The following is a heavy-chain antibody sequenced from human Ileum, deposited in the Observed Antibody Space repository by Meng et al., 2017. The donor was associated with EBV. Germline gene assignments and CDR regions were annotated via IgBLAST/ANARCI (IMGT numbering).Heavy chain of an antibody. Sequence: QGQVQESGRGLVTPSETLSLTCSVSGGSVSSGGNYWSWIRQPPGKGLEWIGYIYNSGSTNYNPSLKSRVTISVDTSKNQFSLKLSSVTAADTAVYYCARDGYSSGSDWGQGTLVTVSS. V-gene: IGHV4-61*08. CDR1: GGSVSSGGNY. J-gene: IGHJ4*02. D-gene: IGHD6-19*01. CDR2: IYNSGST. CDR3: ARDGYSSGSD.